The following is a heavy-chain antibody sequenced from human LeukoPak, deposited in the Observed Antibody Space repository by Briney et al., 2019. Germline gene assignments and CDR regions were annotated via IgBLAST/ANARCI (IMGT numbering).Heavy chain of an antibody. D-gene: IGHD3-22*01. CDR2: IKSKTDGGTT. Sequence: GGSLRLSCAASGFTFSNAWMSWVRQAPGKGLEGVGRIKSKTDGGTTDYDAPVKGRFTISRDDSKNTLYLQMNSLKTEDTAVYYCTTDHSQPHYYDSSGYRTSVVDYWGQGTLVTVSS. CDR1: GFTFSNAW. J-gene: IGHJ4*02. CDR3: TTDHSQPHYYDSSGYRTSVVDY. V-gene: IGHV3-15*01.